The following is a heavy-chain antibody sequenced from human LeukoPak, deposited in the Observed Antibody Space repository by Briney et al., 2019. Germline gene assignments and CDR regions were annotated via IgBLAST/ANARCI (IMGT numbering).Heavy chain of an antibody. CDR3: AKETQFYYDTGASYYFDH. CDR1: GFAFERHT. CDR2: ISWDGGRT. J-gene: IGHJ4*02. D-gene: IGHD3-22*01. Sequence: GGSLRLSCASSGFAFERHTMHWVRQVSGKGLEWVSLISWDGGRTVYADFVKGRFAISRDNSKNSLSLQMNSLTTEDTAFYYCAKETQFYYDTGASYYFDHWGQGALVTVSS. V-gene: IGHV3-43*01.